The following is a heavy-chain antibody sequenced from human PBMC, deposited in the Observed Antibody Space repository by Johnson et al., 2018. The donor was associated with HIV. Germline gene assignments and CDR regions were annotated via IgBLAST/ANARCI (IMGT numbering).Heavy chain of an antibody. V-gene: IGHV3-NL1*01. J-gene: IGHJ3*02. D-gene: IGHD6-13*01. CDR1: GFNFSTYG. Sequence: QVQLVESGGGLVQPGGSLRLSCTASGFNFSTYGMHWVRQAPGKGLEWVSVIYSGGSTYYADSVKGRFTISRDKSKNTLYLQMNSLRTEDTAVYYCARVGSTWTDAFDIWGQGTMVTVSS. CDR3: ARVGSTWTDAFDI. CDR2: IYSGGST.